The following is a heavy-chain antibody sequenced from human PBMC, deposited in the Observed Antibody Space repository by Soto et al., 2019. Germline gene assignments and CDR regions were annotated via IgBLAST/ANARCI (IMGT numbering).Heavy chain of an antibody. V-gene: IGHV1-3*01. J-gene: IGHJ6*02. CDR3: ARGGGCSSTSCYTHKYYYYYGMDV. CDR2: INAGNGNT. D-gene: IGHD2-2*02. Sequence: ASVKVSCKASGYTFTSYAMHWVRQAPGQRLEWMGWINAGNGNTKYSQKFQGRVTITRDTSASTAYMGLSSLGSEDTAVYYCARGGGCSSTSCYTHKYYYYYGMDVWGQGTTVTVSS. CDR1: GYTFTSYA.